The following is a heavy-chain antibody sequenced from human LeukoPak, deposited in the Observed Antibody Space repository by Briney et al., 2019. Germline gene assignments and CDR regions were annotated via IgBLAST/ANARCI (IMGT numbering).Heavy chain of an antibody. Sequence: PGGSLRLSCAASGFTFSSYGMHWVRQAPGKGLEWVAVISYDGSSKYYADSVKGRFTISRDNSKNTLYLQMNSLRAEDTAVYYCAKDEEMATISLAFDYWGQGTLVTVSS. D-gene: IGHD5-24*01. V-gene: IGHV3-30*18. CDR1: GFTFSSYG. J-gene: IGHJ4*02. CDR2: ISYDGSSK. CDR3: AKDEEMATISLAFDY.